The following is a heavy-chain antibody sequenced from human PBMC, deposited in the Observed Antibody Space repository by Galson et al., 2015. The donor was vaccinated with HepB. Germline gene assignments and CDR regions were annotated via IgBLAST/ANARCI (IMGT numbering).Heavy chain of an antibody. CDR3: AKGPFHRIAAAGPAGYYYGMDV. D-gene: IGHD6-13*01. V-gene: IGHV3-13*01. Sequence: SLRLSCAASGFTFSSYDMHWVRQATGKGLEWVSAIGTAGDTYYPGSVKGRFTISRENAKNSLYLQMNSLRAEDTAVYYCAKGPFHRIAAAGPAGYYYGMDVWGQGTTVTVSS. CDR1: GFTFSSYD. J-gene: IGHJ6*02. CDR2: IGTAGDT.